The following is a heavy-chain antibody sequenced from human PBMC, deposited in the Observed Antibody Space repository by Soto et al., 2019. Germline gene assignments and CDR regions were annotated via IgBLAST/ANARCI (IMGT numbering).Heavy chain of an antibody. D-gene: IGHD3-16*02. J-gene: IGHJ4*02. CDR3: AKGEYKYVWGNYRLFDI. CDR1: GFTFSSYG. V-gene: IGHV3-30*18. CDR2: ISYDGSNK. Sequence: GGSMRLSCAASGFTFSSYGMHWVRQDPGKGLEWVAVISYDGSNKYYADSVKGRFTTSRDNSKNMLYLQMDSLKAEDMAVSYCAKGEYKYVWGNYRLFDIWGQGNLGTVSS.